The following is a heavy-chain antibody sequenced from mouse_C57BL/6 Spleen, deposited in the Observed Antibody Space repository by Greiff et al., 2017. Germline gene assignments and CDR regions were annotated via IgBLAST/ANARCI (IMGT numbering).Heavy chain of an antibody. CDR1: GYAFSSSW. J-gene: IGHJ1*03. D-gene: IGHD4-1*01. CDR3: ASCNWDGYFDV. CDR2: IYPGDGDT. Sequence: QVQLQQSGPELVKPGASVKISCKASGYAFSSSWMNWVKQRPGKGLEWIGRIYPGDGDTNYNGKFKGKATLTADKSSSTAYMQLSSLTSEDSAVYFCASCNWDGYFDVWGTGTTVTVSS. V-gene: IGHV1-82*01.